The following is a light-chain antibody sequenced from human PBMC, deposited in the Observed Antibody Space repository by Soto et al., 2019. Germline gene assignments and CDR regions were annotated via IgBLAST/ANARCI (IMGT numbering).Light chain of an antibody. CDR1: QSISSW. CDR2: KAS. CDR3: QQYNSYSLT. Sequence: DIQMTQSPSTLSASVGDRVTIICRASQSISSWLAWYQQKPGKAPNLLIYKASSLESGVPSRFSGSGSGTEFILTISSLQPDDVATYYCQQYNSYSLTFGGGTKVEIK. V-gene: IGKV1-5*03. J-gene: IGKJ4*01.